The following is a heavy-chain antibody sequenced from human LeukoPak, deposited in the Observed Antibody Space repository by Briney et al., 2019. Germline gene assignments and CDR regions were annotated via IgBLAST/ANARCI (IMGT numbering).Heavy chain of an antibody. CDR3: ARDRNIHCSSSTCYPVWDY. D-gene: IGHD2-2*01. J-gene: IGHJ4*02. V-gene: IGHV1-18*01. Sequence: ASVKVSCKASGYTFSSYGISWVRQAPGQGLEWMGWINTYSDNTNYARKLQGRVTMTTDTSTTTAYMELRSLRSDDTAVYYCARDRNIHCSSSTCYPVWDYWGQGTLVTVSS. CDR2: INTYSDNT. CDR1: GYTFSSYG.